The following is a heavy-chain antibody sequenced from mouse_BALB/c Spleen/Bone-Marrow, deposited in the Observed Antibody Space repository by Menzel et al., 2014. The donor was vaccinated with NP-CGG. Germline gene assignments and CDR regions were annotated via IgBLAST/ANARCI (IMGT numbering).Heavy chain of an antibody. CDR2: INPTSGYT. CDR3: ARPRYFDY. Sequence: QVQLQQSAAELARPGASVKMSCKASGYTFTSYTIHWVKQRPGQGLEWIGYINPTSGYTENNQKFKDKTTLTADKSSSTAYMQLSSLTSEDSAVYYCARPRYFDYWGQGTTLTVSS. V-gene: IGHV1-4*02. J-gene: IGHJ2*01. CDR1: GYTFTSYT.